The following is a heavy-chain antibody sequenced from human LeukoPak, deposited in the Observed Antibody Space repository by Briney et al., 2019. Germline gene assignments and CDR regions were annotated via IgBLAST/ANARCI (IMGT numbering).Heavy chain of an antibody. J-gene: IGHJ3*02. CDR2: ISAHNGNT. V-gene: IGHV1-18*01. Sequence: GASVKVSCKATGYTFTSYGISSVRQAPGQGFEWMGRISAHNGNTNYAQKLQGRVTMTTDTSTSTAYMELRSLRSDDTAVYYCARDEPIAALGNDALDIWGLRTMVTVSS. D-gene: IGHD6-13*01. CDR3: ARDEPIAALGNDALDI. CDR1: GYTFTSYG.